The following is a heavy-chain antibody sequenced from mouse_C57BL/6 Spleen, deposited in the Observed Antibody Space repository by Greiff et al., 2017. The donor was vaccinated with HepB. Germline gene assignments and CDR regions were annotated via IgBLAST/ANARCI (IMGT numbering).Heavy chain of an antibody. D-gene: IGHD4-1*01. CDR2: INPGRGGT. J-gene: IGHJ2*01. CDR3: ARGDLTDY. Sequence: VQLQQSGAELVRPGTSVKVSCKASGYAFPNYLIEWVKQRPGQGLEWIGVINPGRGGTNYNEKLQGKATLPADKSSSTAYMQLSSLTSEDSAVYFCARGDLTDYWGQGTTLTVSS. CDR1: GYAFPNYL. V-gene: IGHV1-54*01.